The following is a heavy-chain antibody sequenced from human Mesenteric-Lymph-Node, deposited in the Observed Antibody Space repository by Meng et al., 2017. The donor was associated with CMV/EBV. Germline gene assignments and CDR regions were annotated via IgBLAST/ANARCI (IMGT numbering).Heavy chain of an antibody. V-gene: IGHV4-4*02. CDR3: QISITGNFDS. Sequence: SLTFAVSGVSVSTSKWWSWVRQPPGKGLEWIAEIHHSGTTNYNPSLKSRVTISVDKSKSQFSLNLKSVTAADTAVYYCQISITGNFDSWGQGTLVTVSS. D-gene: IGHD1-20*01. CDR1: GVSVSTSKW. CDR2: IHHSGTT. J-gene: IGHJ4*02.